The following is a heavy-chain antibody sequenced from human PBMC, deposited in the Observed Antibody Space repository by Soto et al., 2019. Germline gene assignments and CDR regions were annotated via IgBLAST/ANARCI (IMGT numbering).Heavy chain of an antibody. CDR3: ARHRGTISLTDY. V-gene: IGHV4-59*08. CDR1: GGSISSYY. CDR2: IYYSGST. D-gene: IGHD3-9*01. Sequence: SETLSLTCTVSGGSISSYYWSWIRQPPGKGLEWIGYIYYSGSTNYNPSLKSRVTISVDTSKNQLSLKLSSVTAADTAVYYCARHRGTISLTDYWGQGTLVTVS. J-gene: IGHJ4*02.